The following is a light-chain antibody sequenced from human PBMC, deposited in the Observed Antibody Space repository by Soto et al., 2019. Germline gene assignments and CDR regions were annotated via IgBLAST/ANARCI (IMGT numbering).Light chain of an antibody. CDR2: GNS. V-gene: IGLV1-40*01. Sequence: QSVLTQPPSVSGAPGQTITISCTGSSYNIGAGYDVYWYQQLPGTAPKLLIYGNSNRPSGVPDRFSGSKSGTSASLAITGLQAEDEADYYCQSYDSSLSVVFGGGTKLTVL. J-gene: IGLJ2*01. CDR1: SYNIGAGYD. CDR3: QSYDSSLSVV.